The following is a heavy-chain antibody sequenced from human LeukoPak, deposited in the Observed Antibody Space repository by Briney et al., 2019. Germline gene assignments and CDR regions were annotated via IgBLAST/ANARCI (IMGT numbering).Heavy chain of an antibody. Sequence: PGGSLRLSCAASGFTFSTCSMNWVRQAPGKGLEWVSYISSSGVTIYYTDSVKGRFTISRDNAKNSLYLQMNSLRAEDTAVYYCARTPFNIVVVPAAIEVQSNFYMDVWGKGTTVTISS. D-gene: IGHD2-2*01. V-gene: IGHV3-48*04. CDR2: ISSSGVTI. CDR3: ARTPFNIVVVPAAIEVQSNFYMDV. CDR1: GFTFSTCS. J-gene: IGHJ6*03.